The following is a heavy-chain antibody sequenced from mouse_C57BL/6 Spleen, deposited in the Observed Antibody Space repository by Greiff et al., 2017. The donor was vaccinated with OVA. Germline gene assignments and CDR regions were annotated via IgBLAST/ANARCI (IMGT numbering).Heavy chain of an antibody. CDR3: ARLTTVVATWWYFDV. Sequence: EVQGVESGGGLVQPGGSLKLSCAASGFTFSDYGMAWVRQAPRKGPEWVAFISNLAYSIYYADTVKGRFTISRENAKNTLYLEMSSLRSEDTAMYYCARLTTVVATWWYFDVWGTGTTVTVSS. CDR1: GFTFSDYG. J-gene: IGHJ1*03. CDR2: ISNLAYSI. D-gene: IGHD1-1*01. V-gene: IGHV5-15*01.